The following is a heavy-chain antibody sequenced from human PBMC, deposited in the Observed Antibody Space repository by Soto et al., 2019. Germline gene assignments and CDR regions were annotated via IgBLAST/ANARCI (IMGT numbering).Heavy chain of an antibody. CDR2: MWCDGSNK. Sequence: QVQLVESGGGVVQPGRSLRLSCAASGFTFSGYGMHWVRQAPGKGLEWVAVMWCDGSNKYYAESVKGRFTISRDNSKNTLYLQMNSLRAEDTAVYYCARGAGVTTSPYFDNMGQGTLVTVSS. J-gene: IGHJ4*02. CDR3: ARGAGVTTSPYFDN. CDR1: GFTFSGYG. D-gene: IGHD4-17*01. V-gene: IGHV3-33*01.